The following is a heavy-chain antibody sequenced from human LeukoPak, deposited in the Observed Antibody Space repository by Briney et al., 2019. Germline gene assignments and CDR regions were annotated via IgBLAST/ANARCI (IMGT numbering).Heavy chain of an antibody. CDR1: GYTFSSYG. CDR2: ISGYNGNT. V-gene: IGHV1-18*01. D-gene: IGHD2-2*01. J-gene: IGHJ4*02. CDR3: AREDTRQESRRYFDS. Sequence: ASVRVSCTASGYTFSSYGISWGRQAPGQGLEWMGWISGYNGNTNYAQKLQARVTMTTDTSTSTAYMELRSLRSDDTAVYYCAREDTRQESRRYFDSCGEGTPCSVSS.